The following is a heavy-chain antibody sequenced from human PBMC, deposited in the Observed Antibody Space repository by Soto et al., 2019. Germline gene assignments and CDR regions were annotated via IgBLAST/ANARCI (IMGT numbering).Heavy chain of an antibody. J-gene: IGHJ4*02. D-gene: IGHD2-21*02. CDR2: IDVDIGDT. V-gene: IGHV1-2*02. CDR3: ALDPTGTAGFDY. CDR1: GHTFTGHH. Sequence: QVQMVQSGAEVKKPGASVKVSCKASGHTFTGHHMHWVRQAPGQGLEWMGLIDVDIGDTKYAQKFQGRVTSTSDTSITTAYMELRGLRSDDTAVYYCALDPTGTAGFDYWGQGTLVTVSS.